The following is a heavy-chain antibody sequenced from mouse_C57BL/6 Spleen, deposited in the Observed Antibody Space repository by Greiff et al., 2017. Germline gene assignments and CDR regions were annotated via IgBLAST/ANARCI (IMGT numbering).Heavy chain of an antibody. V-gene: IGHV1-82*01. CDR1: GYAFSSSW. Sequence: QVQLKQSGPELVKPGASVKISCKASGYAFSSSWMNWVKQRPGKGLEWIGRIYPGDGDTNYNGKFKGKATLTVDKSSSTASMQLSSLTSEDSAVYFCAREDAMDYWGQGTSVTVSS. J-gene: IGHJ4*01. CDR2: IYPGDGDT. CDR3: AREDAMDY.